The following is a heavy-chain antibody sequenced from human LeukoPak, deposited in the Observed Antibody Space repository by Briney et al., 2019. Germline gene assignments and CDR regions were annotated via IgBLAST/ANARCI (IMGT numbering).Heavy chain of an antibody. CDR2: IYYSGST. J-gene: IGHJ4*02. V-gene: IGHV4-30-4*01. D-gene: IGHD2-15*01. CDR3: ARDRYCSGGSCYGGTY. CDR1: GGSISSDNYY. Sequence: PSQTLSLTCTVSGGSISSDNYYWSWIRQSPGRGLEWIGYIYYSGSTYYNPSLKSRVTISIDASKNQFSLKLSSVTAADTAVYYCARDRYCSGGSCYGGTYWGQGTLVTVSS.